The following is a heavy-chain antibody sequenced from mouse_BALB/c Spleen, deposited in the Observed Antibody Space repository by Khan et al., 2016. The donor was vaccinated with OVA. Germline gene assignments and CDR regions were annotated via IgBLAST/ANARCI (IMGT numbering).Heavy chain of an antibody. J-gene: IGHJ4*01. CDR3: ARQPYFHYYVMDY. CDR1: GFSLTNYG. D-gene: IGHD2-10*01. CDR2: IWSDGNT. Sequence: VKLMESGPGLVAPSQSLSITCTISGFSLTNYGVHWVRQPPGKGLEWLVVIWSDGNTTYDSALKSRLTISKDNSKSQVFLKMDSLQTDYTAMYYCARQPYFHYYVMDYWGQGTSVTVSS. V-gene: IGHV2-6-1*01.